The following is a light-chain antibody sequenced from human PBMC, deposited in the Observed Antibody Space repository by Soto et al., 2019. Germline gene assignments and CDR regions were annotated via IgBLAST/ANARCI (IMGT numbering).Light chain of an antibody. V-gene: IGKV3-15*01. CDR3: QQYNNWPPRWT. CDR1: QSVSSN. Sequence: EIVMTQSPATLSVSPGERATLSCRASQSVSSNLAWYQQKPGQAPRLLIYGASTRATGIPARFSGSGSGTDFTLTISSLQSEDFAVYYCQQYNNWPPRWTFGQGTKVEIK. J-gene: IGKJ1*01. CDR2: GAS.